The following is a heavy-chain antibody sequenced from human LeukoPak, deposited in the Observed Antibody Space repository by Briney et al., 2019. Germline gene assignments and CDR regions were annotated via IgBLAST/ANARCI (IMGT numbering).Heavy chain of an antibody. Sequence: ASVTLSLTSAVYTFTIYGISWVRQAPGQGQGRKGWISTYNGNRNYAQKLPGRVTITTDTSTSTAYMKLRSLRSDDTAVYYCASQYSSTWYYFDYWGQGTLVTVSS. CDR1: VYTFTIYG. CDR2: ISTYNGNR. V-gene: IGHV1-18*01. D-gene: IGHD6-13*01. J-gene: IGHJ4*02. CDR3: ASQYSSTWYYFDY.